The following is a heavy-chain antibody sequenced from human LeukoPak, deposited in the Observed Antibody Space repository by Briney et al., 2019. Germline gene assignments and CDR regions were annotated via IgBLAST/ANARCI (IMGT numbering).Heavy chain of an antibody. CDR2: ISSSSSYI. CDR1: GFTFSSYS. D-gene: IGHD6-13*01. Sequence: PGGSLRLSCAASGFTFSSYSMNWVRQAPGKGLEWVSSISSSSSYIYYADSVKGRFTISRDNAKNSLYLQMNSLRAEDAAVYYCASSGLAAAGTAFDIWGQGTMVTVSS. J-gene: IGHJ3*02. CDR3: ASSGLAAAGTAFDI. V-gene: IGHV3-21*01.